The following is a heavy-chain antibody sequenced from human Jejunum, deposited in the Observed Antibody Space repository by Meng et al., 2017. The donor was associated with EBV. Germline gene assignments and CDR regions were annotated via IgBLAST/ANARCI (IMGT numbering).Heavy chain of an antibody. CDR1: GYTFTSTA. D-gene: IGHD3-16*02. CDR3: ARGRSSYLDS. Sequence: QVQLVQSGSELKNPXXXXKVSCKTSGYTFTSTAINWLRQAPGQGLEWMGWIHTNTGNPTYVQGFTGRFVFSLDTSVSTAYLQISSLKPDDTGVYYCARGRSSYLDSWGQGTLVTVPS. V-gene: IGHV7-4-1*02. J-gene: IGHJ5*01. CDR2: IHTNTGNP.